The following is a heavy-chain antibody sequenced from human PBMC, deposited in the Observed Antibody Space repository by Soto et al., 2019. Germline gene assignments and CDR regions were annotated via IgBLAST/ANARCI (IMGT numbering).Heavy chain of an antibody. CDR1: GFTFSVFG. V-gene: IGHV3-30*18. Sequence: QVQLVESGGGVVQPGGSLRLSCAASGFTFSVFGMHWVRQAPGKGLEWVAVISNDGNSKHYADSVKGRFTISRDNSKNTFYLQMDSMSVEDTAVYYCAKTITTIGASSTGRGALLHKWGQGTVVSASS. J-gene: IGHJ4*02. CDR2: ISNDGNSK. CDR3: AKTITTIGASSTGRGALLHK. D-gene: IGHD3-3*01.